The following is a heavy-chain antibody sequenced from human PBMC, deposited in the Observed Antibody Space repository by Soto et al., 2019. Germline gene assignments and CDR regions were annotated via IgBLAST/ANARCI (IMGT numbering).Heavy chain of an antibody. CDR2: INHSGST. Sequence: SETLSLTCAVYGGSFSGYYWSWIRQPPGKGLEWIGEINHSGSTNYNPSLKSRVTISVDTSKNQFSLKLSSVTAADTAVYYCARSYGADYYYYGMDVWGQGTTVTVSS. CDR1: GGSFSGYY. V-gene: IGHV4-34*01. D-gene: IGHD4-17*01. CDR3: ARSYGADYYYYGMDV. J-gene: IGHJ6*02.